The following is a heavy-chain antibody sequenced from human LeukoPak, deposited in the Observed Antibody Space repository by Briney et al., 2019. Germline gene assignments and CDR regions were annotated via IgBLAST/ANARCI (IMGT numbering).Heavy chain of an antibody. J-gene: IGHJ4*02. CDR2: ISSSSSYI. CDR3: ARGIAVAGFDY. CDR1: GFTFSSYS. Sequence: GGSLRLSCAASGFTFSSYSTNWVRQAPGKGLEWVSSISSSSSYIYYADSVKGRFTISRDNAKNSLYLQMNRLRAEDTAVYYCARGIAVAGFDYWGQGTLVTVSS. D-gene: IGHD6-19*01. V-gene: IGHV3-21*01.